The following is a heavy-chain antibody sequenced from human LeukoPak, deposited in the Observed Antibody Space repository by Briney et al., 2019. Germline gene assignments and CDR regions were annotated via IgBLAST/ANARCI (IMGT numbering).Heavy chain of an antibody. CDR2: IWYDGSNK. D-gene: IGHD6-19*01. CDR1: GFTFSNYD. V-gene: IGHV3-33*01. J-gene: IGHJ4*02. Sequence: GRSLRLPCAASGFTFSNYDMHWVRQAPGKGLEWVAVIWYDGSNKYYADSVKGRFTISRDNSKNTLYLQMNSLRVEDTAIYYCARDKGVGGWSVDYWGQGTLVTVSS. CDR3: ARDKGVGGWSVDY.